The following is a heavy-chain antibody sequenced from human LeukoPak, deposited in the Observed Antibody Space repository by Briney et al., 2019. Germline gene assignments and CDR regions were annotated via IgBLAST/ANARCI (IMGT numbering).Heavy chain of an antibody. CDR1: GYTFTGYY. Sequence: ASVKVSCKASGYTFTGYYMHWVRQAPGQGLEWMGRINPNSGGTNYAQKFQGRVTMTRDTSISTAYMELSRLRSDDTAVYYCARGPRVLRVLEWLLTFDYWGQGTLVTVSS. V-gene: IGHV1-2*06. CDR2: INPNSGGT. D-gene: IGHD3-3*01. J-gene: IGHJ4*02. CDR3: ARGPRVLRVLEWLLTFDY.